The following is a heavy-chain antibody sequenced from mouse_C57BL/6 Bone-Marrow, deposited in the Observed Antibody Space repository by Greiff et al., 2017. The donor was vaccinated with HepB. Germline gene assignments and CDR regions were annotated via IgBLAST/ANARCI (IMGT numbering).Heavy chain of an antibody. V-gene: IGHV14-2*01. CDR3: AEQLRLRYAMDY. D-gene: IGHD3-2*02. Sequence: EVQLQQSGAELVKPWASVKLSCTASGFNIKDYYMHWVKQRTEQGLEWIGRIDPEDGEPKYAPKFQGKATITADTSSNTAYLQLSSLTSEDTAVYYCAEQLRLRYAMDYWGQGTSVTVSS. CDR2: IDPEDGEP. CDR1: GFNIKDYY. J-gene: IGHJ4*01.